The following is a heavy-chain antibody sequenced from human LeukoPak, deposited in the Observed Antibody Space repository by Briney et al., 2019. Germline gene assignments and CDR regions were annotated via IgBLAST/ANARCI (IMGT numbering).Heavy chain of an antibody. Sequence: SGGSLRLSCAVSGFTFSSYWMSWVRQAPGKGLEWVANIKEDGSEKYYADSVKGRFMISRDNAKNSLYLQMNSLRAEDTAVYYCAKQLGYCSDGSCYFPYWGQGTLVTVSS. D-gene: IGHD2-15*01. CDR3: AKQLGYCSDGSCYFPY. CDR2: IKEDGSEK. J-gene: IGHJ4*02. V-gene: IGHV3-7*03. CDR1: GFTFSSYW.